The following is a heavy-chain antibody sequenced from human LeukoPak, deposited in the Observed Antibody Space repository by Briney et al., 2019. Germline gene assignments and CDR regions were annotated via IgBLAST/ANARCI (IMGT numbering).Heavy chain of an antibody. D-gene: IGHD3-16*01. Sequence: PSETLSLPCAVHGGSFSGYYWSWIRQPPGKGLEWVGEINHSGSTNYNPSLKSRVTISVDTSKNQFSLKLSSVTAADTAVYYCAGASYYDYVWGSPLFDYWGQGTLVTVSS. J-gene: IGHJ4*02. CDR3: AGASYYDYVWGSPLFDY. CDR1: GGSFSGYY. V-gene: IGHV4-34*01. CDR2: INHSGST.